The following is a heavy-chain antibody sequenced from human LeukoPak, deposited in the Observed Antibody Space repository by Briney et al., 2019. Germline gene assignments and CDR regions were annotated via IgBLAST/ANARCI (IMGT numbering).Heavy chain of an antibody. D-gene: IGHD2-15*01. Sequence: ASVKVSCKAFGYAFTGYFMHWVRQAPGQGLEWMGRINPNTGGTKYTQNLQGRVTMTRDTSISTAYMELSRLRSDDTALYYCAIAGGGSDAFDIWGHGTMVTVSS. CDR3: AIAGGGSDAFDI. V-gene: IGHV1-2*06. CDR2: INPNTGGT. J-gene: IGHJ3*02. CDR1: GYAFTGYF.